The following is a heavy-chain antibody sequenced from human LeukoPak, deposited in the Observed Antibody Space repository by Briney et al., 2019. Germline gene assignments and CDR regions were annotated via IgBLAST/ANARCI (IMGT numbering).Heavy chain of an antibody. Sequence: SVTVSCKASVYTFSGDYRHWVRQAPGQGREWMGWINPNSGDTNYAQKFQGRVTMTRDTSISTAYMELKRLRSDDTAVYYCARDGIGARPLGYWGQGTLVTVSS. V-gene: IGHV1-2*02. J-gene: IGHJ4*02. CDR1: VYTFSGDY. CDR3: ARDGIGARPLGY. D-gene: IGHD6-6*01. CDR2: INPNSGDT.